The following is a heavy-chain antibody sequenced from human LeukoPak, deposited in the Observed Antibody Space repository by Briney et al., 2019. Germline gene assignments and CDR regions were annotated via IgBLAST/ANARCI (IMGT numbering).Heavy chain of an antibody. J-gene: IGHJ5*02. Sequence: SQTLSLTCTVSGGSISTYYWNWIRQPAGKDLEWIGHIYSGGSTNYNPSLKSRVTMSVDTSKNQLSLKLNSVTAADTAVYYCERGYGTGSNWFDPWGQGTLVIVSS. CDR1: GGSISTYY. D-gene: IGHD3-10*01. V-gene: IGHV4-4*07. CDR3: ERGYGTGSNWFDP. CDR2: IYSGGST.